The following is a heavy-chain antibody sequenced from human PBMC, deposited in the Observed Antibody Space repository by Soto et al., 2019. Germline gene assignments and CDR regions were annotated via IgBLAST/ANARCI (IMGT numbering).Heavy chain of an antibody. Sequence: QVQLVQSGAEVKKPGSSVKVSCKASGGTFSSYAFSWVRQAPGQGLEWMGGLIPNFGTANYAKKFQGRVTITADESTSTADMELSSLRSEDTAVYYCARGNDYDDYGRWDFYYWGQGTPVTVSS. D-gene: IGHD4-17*01. J-gene: IGHJ4*02. CDR3: ARGNDYDDYGRWDFYY. V-gene: IGHV1-69*01. CDR2: LIPNFGTA. CDR1: GGTFSSYA.